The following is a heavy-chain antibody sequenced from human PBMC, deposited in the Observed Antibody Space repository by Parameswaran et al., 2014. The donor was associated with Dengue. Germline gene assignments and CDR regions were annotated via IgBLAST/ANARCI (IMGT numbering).Heavy chain of an antibody. Sequence: ASETLSLTCTVSGGSISSYYWSWIRQPPGKGLEWIGYIYYSGSTNYNPSLKSRVTISVDTSKNQFSLKLSSVTAADTAVYYCAREGVPNYWGQGTLVTVSS. V-gene: IGHV4-59*13. CDR1: GGSISSYY. CDR2: IYYSGST. CDR3: AREGVPNY. D-gene: IGHD2-2*01. J-gene: IGHJ4*02.